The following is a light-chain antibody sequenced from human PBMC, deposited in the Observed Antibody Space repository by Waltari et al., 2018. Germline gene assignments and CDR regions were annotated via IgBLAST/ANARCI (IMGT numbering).Light chain of an antibody. CDR3: QQRSNWPPIT. Sequence: EIVLTQSPATLSLSPGERATLSRRASQSVSSSLAWYQQKPGQAPRLLIYDASNRATGIPARFSGSGSGTDFTLTISSLEPEDFAVYYCQQRSNWPPITFGQGTRLEIK. J-gene: IGKJ5*01. CDR1: QSVSSS. V-gene: IGKV3-11*01. CDR2: DAS.